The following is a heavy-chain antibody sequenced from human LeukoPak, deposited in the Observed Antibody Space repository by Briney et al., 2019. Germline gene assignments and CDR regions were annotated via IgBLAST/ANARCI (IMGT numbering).Heavy chain of an antibody. CDR1: GFTFSSYA. CDR2: ISGSGGST. CDR3: AKQRSSYYDSSDY. D-gene: IGHD3-22*01. V-gene: IGHV3-23*01. Sequence: GGSLRLSCAASGFTFSSYAMSWVRQAPGKGLEWVSAISGSGGSTYYADSVKGRFTISRDNSKNTLYLQMNSLRADDTAVYYCAKQRSSYYDSSDYWGQGTLVTVSS. J-gene: IGHJ4*02.